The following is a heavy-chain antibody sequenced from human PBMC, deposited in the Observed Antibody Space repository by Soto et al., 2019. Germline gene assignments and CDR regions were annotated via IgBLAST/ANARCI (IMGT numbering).Heavy chain of an antibody. Sequence: EVQLLESGGGLVQPGGSLRLSCAASGFTFSSYAMSWVRQAPGKGLEWVSAISGSGGTTYYADSVKGRFTFSRDNSKNTLYLQMNSLRAEHTAVYYCAKTANGWFSAFDIWGQGTMVTVSS. CDR1: GFTFSSYA. CDR3: AKTANGWFSAFDI. CDR2: ISGSGGTT. J-gene: IGHJ3*02. D-gene: IGHD6-19*01. V-gene: IGHV3-23*01.